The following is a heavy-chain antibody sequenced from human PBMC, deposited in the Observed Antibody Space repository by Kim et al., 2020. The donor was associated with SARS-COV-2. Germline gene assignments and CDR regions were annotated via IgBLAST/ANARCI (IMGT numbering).Heavy chain of an antibody. CDR3: ARGRPVYSSSWFLPYFDY. J-gene: IGHJ4*02. D-gene: IGHD6-13*01. V-gene: IGHV4-61*01. Sequence: SETLSLTCTVSGGSVSSGSYYWSWIRQPPGKGLEWIGYIYYSGSTNYNPSLKSRVTISVDTSKNQFSLKLSSVTAADTAVYYCARGRPVYSSSWFLPYFDYWGQGTLVTVSS. CDR1: GGSVSSGSYY. CDR2: IYYSGST.